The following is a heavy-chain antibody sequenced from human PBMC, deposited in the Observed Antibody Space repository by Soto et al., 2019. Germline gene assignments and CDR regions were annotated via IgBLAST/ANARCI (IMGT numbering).Heavy chain of an antibody. V-gene: IGHV4-34*01. CDR2: INHSGST. Sequence: QVQLQQWGAGLLKPSETLSLTCAVYGGSFSGYYWSWTRQPPGKGLEWIGEINHSGSTNYNPSLKSRVTISVDTSKNQFSLKLSSVTAADTAVYYCARGQIDRRIQRPYPRNYYYYGMDVWGQGTTVTVSS. J-gene: IGHJ6*02. D-gene: IGHD5-18*01. CDR1: GGSFSGYY. CDR3: ARGQIDRRIQRPYPRNYYYYGMDV.